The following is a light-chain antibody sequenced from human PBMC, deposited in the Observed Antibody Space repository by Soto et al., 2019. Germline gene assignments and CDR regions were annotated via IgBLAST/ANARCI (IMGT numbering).Light chain of an antibody. CDR1: QSVSNY. CDR3: QQRSNWPPWT. J-gene: IGKJ1*01. CDR2: DAS. V-gene: IGKV3-11*01. Sequence: EIVLTQSPATLSLSPGERATLSCRASQSVSNYLAWYQQKPGQAPRLLIYDASTRATGIPARFSGSGSGTDSPLTISSLEPEDFAVYYCQQRSNWPPWTFGQGTKVEIK.